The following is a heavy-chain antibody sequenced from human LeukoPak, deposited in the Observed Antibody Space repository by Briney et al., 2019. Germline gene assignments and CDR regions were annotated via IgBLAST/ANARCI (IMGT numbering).Heavy chain of an antibody. CDR3: ARELYSYGSHYFDY. CDR2: IYYSGST. V-gene: IGHV4-30-4*08. J-gene: IGHJ4*02. D-gene: IGHD5-18*01. Sequence: PSQTLSLTCTVSGGSISSGDYYWSWIRQPPGKGLEWIGYIYYSGSTYYNPSLKSRVTISADTSKNQFSLKLSSVTAADTAVYYCARELYSYGSHYFDYWGQGTLVTVSS. CDR1: GGSISSGDYY.